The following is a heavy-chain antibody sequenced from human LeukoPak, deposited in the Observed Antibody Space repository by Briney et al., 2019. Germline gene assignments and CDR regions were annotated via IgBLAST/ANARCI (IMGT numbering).Heavy chain of an antibody. D-gene: IGHD3-22*01. CDR1: GYSFTSYW. V-gene: IGHV5-51*01. CDR2: IYPGDSDT. CDR3: ARQPGLYDSSGYYYGRGEFFDP. J-gene: IGHJ5*02. Sequence: KGGESLKISCKGSGYSFTSYWIGWVRQMPGKGLEWMGIIYPGDSDTTYSPSFQGQVTISVDKSISTAYLQWSSLKASDTAMYYCARQPGLYDSSGYYYGRGEFFDPWGQGTLVTVSS.